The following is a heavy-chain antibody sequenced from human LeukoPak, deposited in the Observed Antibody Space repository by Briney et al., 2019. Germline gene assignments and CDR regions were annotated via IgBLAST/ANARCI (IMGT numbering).Heavy chain of an antibody. D-gene: IGHD3-22*01. J-gene: IGHJ4*02. CDR3: AAGPDSSGYSDY. Sequence: ASVKVSCKASGYTFTSYGINWVRQAPGQGLEWMGGIIPIFGTANYAQKFQGRVTITADESTSTAYMELSSLRSEDTAVYYCAAGPDSSGYSDYWGQGTLVTVSS. CDR1: GYTFTSYG. CDR2: IIPIFGTA. V-gene: IGHV1-69*13.